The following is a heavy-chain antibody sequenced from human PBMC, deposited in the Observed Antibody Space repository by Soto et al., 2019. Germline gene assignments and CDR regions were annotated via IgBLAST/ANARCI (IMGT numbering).Heavy chain of an antibody. D-gene: IGHD3-22*01. V-gene: IGHV1-69*12. CDR2: IIPIFGTA. J-gene: IGHJ4*02. Sequence: QVQLVQSGAEVKKPGSSVKVSCKASGVTFSSYAISWVRQAPGQGLEWMGGIIPIFGTADYAQKFQGRVTITADESASTGNMVLSSLRSEDTAVYYCAINYDSSGYCFRGMDYWGQGTLVTVSS. CDR1: GVTFSSYA. CDR3: AINYDSSGYCFRGMDY.